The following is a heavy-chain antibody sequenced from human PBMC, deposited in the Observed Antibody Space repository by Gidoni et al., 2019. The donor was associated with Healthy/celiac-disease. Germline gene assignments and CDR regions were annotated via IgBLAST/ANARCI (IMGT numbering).Heavy chain of an antibody. Sequence: QVQLVQSGAEVKKPGSSVKVSCKASGGTFSSYAISWVRQAPGQGLEWMGGIIPIFGTANYAQKFQGRVTITAEKSTSTAYMELSSLRSEDTAVYYCAYRSTSYDGLQNYYYYGMDVWGQGTTVTVSS. CDR1: GGTFSSYA. J-gene: IGHJ6*02. D-gene: IGHD2-2*01. CDR2: IIPIFGTA. CDR3: AYRSTSYDGLQNYYYYGMDV. V-gene: IGHV1-69*06.